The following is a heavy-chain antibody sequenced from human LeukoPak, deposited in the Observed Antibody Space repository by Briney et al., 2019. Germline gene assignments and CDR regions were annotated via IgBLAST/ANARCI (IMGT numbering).Heavy chain of an antibody. CDR1: GFTFSSYW. CDR3: AKAPVTTCSGAYCYPFDY. Sequence: GGSLRLSCAASGFTFSSYWMSWVRQGPGKGLEWVSAISVSGNTYHADSVKGRFTISRDSSKNTLHLQMNSLRAGDAAVYYCAKAPVTTCSGAYCYPFDYWSQGTLVTVSS. J-gene: IGHJ4*02. V-gene: IGHV3-23*01. D-gene: IGHD2-15*01. CDR2: ISVSGNT.